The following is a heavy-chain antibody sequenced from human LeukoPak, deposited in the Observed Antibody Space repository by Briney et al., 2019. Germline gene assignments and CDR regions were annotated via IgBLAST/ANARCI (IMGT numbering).Heavy chain of an antibody. J-gene: IGHJ4*02. CDR2: ISSNGGST. D-gene: IGHD4-23*01. V-gene: IGHV3-64*04. CDR3: ARDGGTSHFDY. CDR1: GFTFSSYA. Sequence: PGGSLRLSCSASGFTFSSYAMHWVRQAPGKGLEYVSAISSNGGSTYYADSVKGRFTISRDNSKNTLYLQMNSLTAEDTAVYYCARDGGTSHFDYWGQGTLVGVSS.